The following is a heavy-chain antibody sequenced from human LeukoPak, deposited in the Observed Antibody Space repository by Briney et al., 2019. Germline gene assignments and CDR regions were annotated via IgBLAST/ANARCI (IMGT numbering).Heavy chain of an antibody. D-gene: IGHD3-10*01. CDR2: IKQDGNEK. Sequence: HPGGSLRLSCAASGFRFNTYWMSWVRQAPGKGLEWVANIKQDGNEKYYADSVKGRFTISRDNAKNSLYLQMNSLRGEDTALYYCAKDMSPAWFGELSSRFDYWGQGTLVTVSS. J-gene: IGHJ4*02. CDR3: AKDMSPAWFGELSSRFDY. CDR1: GFRFNTYW. V-gene: IGHV3-7*03.